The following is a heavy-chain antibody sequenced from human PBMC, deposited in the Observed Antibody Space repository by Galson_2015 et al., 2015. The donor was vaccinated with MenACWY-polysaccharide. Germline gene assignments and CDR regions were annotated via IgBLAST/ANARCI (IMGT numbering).Heavy chain of an antibody. CDR3: AGEPKQLPAPYSYYFFMDV. J-gene: IGHJ6*03. CDR2: TYYRSKWNN. V-gene: IGHV6-1*01. Sequence: CAISGDSVSSDSAAWNWIRESPSRGLEWLGRTYYRSKWNNDYAVSVKSRITITPDTSNNQVSLQLLSVTPEDTGVYFCAGEPKQLPAPYSYYFFMDVWGKGTAVTVSS. D-gene: IGHD2-2*01. CDR1: GDSVSSDSAA.